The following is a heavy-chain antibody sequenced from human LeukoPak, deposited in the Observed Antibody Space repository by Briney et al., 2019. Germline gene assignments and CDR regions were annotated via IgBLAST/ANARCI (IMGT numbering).Heavy chain of an antibody. CDR3: ARDQGYRYGYGDFDY. V-gene: IGHV1-69*01. J-gene: IGHJ4*02. D-gene: IGHD5-18*01. Sequence: SVKVSCKASGDTFRSYAISWVRQAPGQGLEWMGWIIPVIGAANYAQKFQGRVTITADESTSTAYMELRRLRSEDTAVYYCARDQGYRYGYGDFDYWGQGTLVTVSS. CDR1: GDTFRSYA. CDR2: IIPVIGAA.